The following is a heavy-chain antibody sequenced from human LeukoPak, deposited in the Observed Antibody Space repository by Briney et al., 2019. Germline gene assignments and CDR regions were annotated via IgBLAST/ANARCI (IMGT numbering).Heavy chain of an antibody. J-gene: IGHJ5*02. Sequence: SETLSLTCTASGGSISSSSYYWGWIRQPPGKGLEWIGSIYYSGSTYYNPSLKSRVTISVDTSKNQFSLKLSSVTAADTAVYYCARAYSGSYYVWFDPWGQGTLVTVSS. CDR2: IYYSGST. D-gene: IGHD1-26*01. V-gene: IGHV4-39*01. CDR3: ARAYSGSYYVWFDP. CDR1: GGSISSSSYY.